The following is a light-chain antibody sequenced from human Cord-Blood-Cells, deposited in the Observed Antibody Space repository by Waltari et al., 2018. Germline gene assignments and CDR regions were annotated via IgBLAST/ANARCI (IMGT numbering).Light chain of an antibody. Sequence: DLQMRQSPSSVLASEGDRVTITNRASQRISSYLNWYQQQPGKAPKLLIYAASSLQSGVPSRFSGSGSGTDFTLTISSLQPEDFATYYCQQSYSTPWTFGQGTKVEIK. CDR2: AAS. CDR3: QQSYSTPWT. CDR1: QRISSY. J-gene: IGKJ1*01. V-gene: IGKV1-39*01.